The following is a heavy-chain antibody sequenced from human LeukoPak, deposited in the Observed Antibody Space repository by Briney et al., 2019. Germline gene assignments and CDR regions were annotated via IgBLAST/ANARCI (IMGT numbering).Heavy chain of an antibody. V-gene: IGHV3-48*03. J-gene: IGHJ4*02. CDR1: GFTFSSYE. CDR3: ASSERWLQLCFDY. CDR2: ISSSGSTI. Sequence: GGSLRLSCAASGFTFSSYEMDWVRQAPGKGLEWVSYISSSGSTIYYADSVKGRFTISRDNAKNSLYLQMNSLRAEDTAVYYCASSERWLQLCFDYWGQGTLVTVSS. D-gene: IGHD5-24*01.